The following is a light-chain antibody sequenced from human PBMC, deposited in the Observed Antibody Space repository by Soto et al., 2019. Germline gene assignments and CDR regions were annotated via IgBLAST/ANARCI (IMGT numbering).Light chain of an antibody. CDR2: GAS. V-gene: IGKV3-15*01. CDR1: QSVGSK. CDR3: QQYNNWPPLT. Sequence: EIVMTQSPATLSVSPGERATLSCRASQSVGSKLAWYQQKPGQAPRLLIYGASTRAVGIPARFSGSGSGAVFTLTISSLQSEDFAVYYCQQYNNWPPLTFGGGTKVEIK. J-gene: IGKJ4*01.